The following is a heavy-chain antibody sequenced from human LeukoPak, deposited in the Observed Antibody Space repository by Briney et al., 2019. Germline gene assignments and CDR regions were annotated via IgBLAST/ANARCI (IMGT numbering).Heavy chain of an antibody. CDR3: ARGSGRYWYFDL. CDR2: ISYDGSNK. V-gene: IGHV3-30-3*01. D-gene: IGHD6-19*01. CDR1: GFTLSSYA. J-gene: IGHJ2*01. Sequence: GGSLRLSCAASGFTLSSYAMHWVRQAPGKGLEWVAVISYDGSNKYYADSVKGRFTISRDNSKNTLYLQMDSLRAEDTAVYYCARGSGRYWYFDLWGRGTLVTVSS.